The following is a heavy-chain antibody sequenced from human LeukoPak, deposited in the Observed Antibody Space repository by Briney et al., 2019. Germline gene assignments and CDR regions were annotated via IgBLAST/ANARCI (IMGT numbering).Heavy chain of an antibody. CDR1: TYNFANYW. Sequence: GESLKISCKASTYNFANYWIGWVRQLPGKGLEWMGIIYPAGSQTIYSPSFQGQVTISVDKSISTVYLQWSTLKASDTAMYYCARLYSSGWSDAFDIWGQGTMVTVSS. J-gene: IGHJ3*02. CDR2: IYPAGSQT. V-gene: IGHV5-51*01. D-gene: IGHD6-19*01. CDR3: ARLYSSGWSDAFDI.